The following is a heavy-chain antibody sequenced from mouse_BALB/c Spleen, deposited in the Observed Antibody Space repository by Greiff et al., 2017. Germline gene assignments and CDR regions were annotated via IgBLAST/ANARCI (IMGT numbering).Heavy chain of an antibody. CDR1: GFSLTSYG. D-gene: IGHD3-3*01. V-gene: IGHV2-2*02. CDR3: ARRGGGPLRACFDY. J-gene: IGHJ2*01. CDR2: IWSGGST. Sequence: QVHVKQSGPGLVQPSQSLSITCTVSGFSLTSYGVHWVRQSPGKGLEWLGVIWSGGSTDYNAAFISRLSISKDNSKSQVFFKMNSLQANDTAIYYCARRGGGPLRACFDYWGQGTTLTVSS.